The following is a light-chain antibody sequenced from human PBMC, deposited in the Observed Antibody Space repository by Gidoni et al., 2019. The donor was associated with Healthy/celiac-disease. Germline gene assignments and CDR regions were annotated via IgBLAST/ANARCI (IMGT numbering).Light chain of an antibody. Sequence: QSALTQPRSVSGSPGQSVSISCTGTSSHVGGYNYVSLYQHHPGKAPKLMIYDVTKRPSGVPDRFSGSKSGNTASLTISGLQADDEADYYCCSYGGSYGVFGSGTKVTVL. CDR3: CSYGGSYGV. CDR1: SSHVGGYNY. J-gene: IGLJ1*01. CDR2: DVT. V-gene: IGLV2-11*01.